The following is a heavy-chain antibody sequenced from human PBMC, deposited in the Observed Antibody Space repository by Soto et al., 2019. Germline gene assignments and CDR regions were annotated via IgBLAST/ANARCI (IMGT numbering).Heavy chain of an antibody. J-gene: IGHJ5*02. CDR1: GGSISSSTHS. Sequence: SETLSLTCTVSGGSISSSTHSWGWIRQSPGKGLEWIGSFYYSVSTYYNPSLKSRVTISVDTSKNQFSLNLSSVTAADTAVYFCGRHAGSSTWYKWFDPWGQGTLVTVSS. CDR3: GRHAGSSTWYKWFDP. V-gene: IGHV4-39*01. CDR2: FYYSVST. D-gene: IGHD6-13*01.